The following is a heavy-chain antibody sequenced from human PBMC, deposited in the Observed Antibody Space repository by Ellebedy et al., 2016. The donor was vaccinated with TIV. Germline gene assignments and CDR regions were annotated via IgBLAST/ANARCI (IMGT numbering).Heavy chain of an antibody. CDR2: ISSNGRHI. CDR3: AREFDIGQPSAFDY. V-gene: IGHV3-21*01. CDR1: GFIFSTYT. J-gene: IGHJ4*02. D-gene: IGHD2-15*01. Sequence: GESLKISCAASGFIFSTYTMNWVRQAPGKGLEWVSSISSNGRHIYYADSVRARFAFSRDNAGGSLWLQMTSLRAEDTALYYCAREFDIGQPSAFDYWGQGILVTVSS.